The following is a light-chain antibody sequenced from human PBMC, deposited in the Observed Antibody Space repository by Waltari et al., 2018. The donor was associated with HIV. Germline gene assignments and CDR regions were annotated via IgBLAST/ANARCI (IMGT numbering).Light chain of an antibody. CDR1: SSNVGASY. Sequence: QSVLTQPPSVSAAPGQKVTIFCSGGSSNVGASYVSWYQQLPGTAPKLLIYDDDKRPSGIPDRFSGSKSGTSATLGITGLQTGDEADYYCATWDNRLTTVLFGGGTKLTVL. J-gene: IGLJ2*01. CDR2: DDD. V-gene: IGLV1-51*01. CDR3: ATWDNRLTTVL.